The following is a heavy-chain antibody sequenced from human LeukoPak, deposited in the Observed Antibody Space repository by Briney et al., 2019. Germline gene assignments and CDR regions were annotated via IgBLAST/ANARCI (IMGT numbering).Heavy chain of an antibody. V-gene: IGHV3-64*01. CDR2: ISSNGGST. J-gene: IGHJ4*02. CDR3: ARGLKSSGLDY. CDR1: GFTFSSYA. Sequence: GGSLRLSCAASGFTFSSYAMHWVRQAPGKGLEYVSAISSNGGSTYYANSVKGRFTISGDNSKNTLYLQMGSLRAEDMAVYYCARGLKSSGLDYWGQGTLVTVSS. D-gene: IGHD1-14*01.